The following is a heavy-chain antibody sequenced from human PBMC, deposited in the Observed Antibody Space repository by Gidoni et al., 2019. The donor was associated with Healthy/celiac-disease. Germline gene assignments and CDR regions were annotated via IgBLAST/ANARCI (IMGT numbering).Heavy chain of an antibody. V-gene: IGHV4-34*01. Sequence: QVQLQQWGAGLLKPSETLSLTCAVYGGSFSGYYWSWIRQPPGKGLEWIGEINHSGSTNYNPSLKSRVTISVDTSKNQFSLKLSSVTAADTAAYYCARGLYVDTAMADAFDIWGQGTMVTVSS. CDR2: INHSGST. CDR3: ARGLYVDTAMADAFDI. D-gene: IGHD5-18*01. J-gene: IGHJ3*02. CDR1: GGSFSGYY.